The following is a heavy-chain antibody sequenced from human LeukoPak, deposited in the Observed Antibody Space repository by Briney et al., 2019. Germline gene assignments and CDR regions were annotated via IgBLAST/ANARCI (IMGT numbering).Heavy chain of an antibody. CDR2: IKQDGSEK. V-gene: IGHV3-7*01. D-gene: IGHD2-2*01. Sequence: QPGRSLRLSCAASGFTFSSYWMSWVRQAPGKGLEWVANIKQDGSEKYYVDSVKGRFTISRDNAKNSLYLQMNSLRAEDTAVYYCARLGYCSSTSCYLSSVFDYWGQGTLVTVSS. J-gene: IGHJ4*02. CDR3: ARLGYCSSTSCYLSSVFDY. CDR1: GFTFSSYW.